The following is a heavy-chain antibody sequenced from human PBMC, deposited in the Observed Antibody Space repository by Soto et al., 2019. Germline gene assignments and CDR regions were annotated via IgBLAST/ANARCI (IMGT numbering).Heavy chain of an antibody. J-gene: IGHJ6*02. Sequence: QVQLVESGGGVVQPGRSLRLSCAASGFTFSSYAMHWVRQAPGKGLEWVAVISYDGSNKYYADSVKGRFTISRDNSKNTLYLQMNSLRAEYTAVYYCARESGSRYYYYGMDVWGQGTTVTVSS. D-gene: IGHD2-15*01. V-gene: IGHV3-30-3*01. CDR2: ISYDGSNK. CDR1: GFTFSSYA. CDR3: ARESGSRYYYYGMDV.